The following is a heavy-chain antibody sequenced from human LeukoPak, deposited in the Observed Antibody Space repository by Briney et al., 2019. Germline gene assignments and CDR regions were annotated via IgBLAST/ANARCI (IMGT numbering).Heavy chain of an antibody. CDR3: AREVANWNHERTWHFDY. D-gene: IGHD1-1*01. CDR2: INPSGGST. V-gene: IGHV1-46*01. J-gene: IGHJ4*02. Sequence: GASVKVSCKASGYTFTSYHMHWVRQAPGQGLEWMGIINPSGGSTSYAQKFQGRVTMTRDMSTSTVYMELSSLRSEDTAVYYCAREVANWNHERTWHFDYWGQGTLVTVSS. CDR1: GYTFTSYH.